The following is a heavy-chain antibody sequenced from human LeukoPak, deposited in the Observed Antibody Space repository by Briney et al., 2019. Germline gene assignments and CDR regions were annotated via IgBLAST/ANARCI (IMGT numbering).Heavy chain of an antibody. V-gene: IGHV3-7*01. Sequence: HPGGSLRLSCAASGFTFSSYWMSWVRQAPGKGLEWVANTKQDGSEKYYVDSVKGRFTISRDNSKNTLYLQMNSLRAEDTAVYYCAREWVLAYYFDYWGQGTLVTVSS. CDR1: GFTFSSYW. CDR3: AREWVLAYYFDY. CDR2: TKQDGSEK. D-gene: IGHD3-3*01. J-gene: IGHJ4*02.